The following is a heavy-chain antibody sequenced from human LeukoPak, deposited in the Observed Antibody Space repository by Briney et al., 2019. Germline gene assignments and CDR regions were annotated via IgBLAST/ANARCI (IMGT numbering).Heavy chain of an antibody. D-gene: IGHD2-2*01. Sequence: PSETLSLTCAVYGGSFSGYYWSWIRQPPGKGLEWIGEINHSGSTNYNPSLKSRVTISVDTSKNQFSLKLSSVTAADTAVYYCARGKYCSSTSCSGNWFDPWGQGTLVTVSS. V-gene: IGHV4-34*01. CDR1: GGSFSGYY. CDR2: INHSGST. J-gene: IGHJ5*02. CDR3: ARGKYCSSTSCSGNWFDP.